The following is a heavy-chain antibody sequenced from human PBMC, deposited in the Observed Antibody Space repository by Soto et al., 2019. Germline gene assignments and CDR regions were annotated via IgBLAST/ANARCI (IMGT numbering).Heavy chain of an antibody. J-gene: IGHJ4*02. D-gene: IGHD1-26*01. CDR2: ISGSGVST. V-gene: IGHV3-23*01. Sequence: EAQLLESGGDLVQPGGSLRLSCVGSGFTFSSYPMTWVRQAPGKGLEWVSGISGSGVSTYYADSVKGRFTISRDNSKNTLYLQMNSLGAEDTAVYYCAKVRSSSSHYDCWGQGTLVTVSS. CDR3: AKVRSSSSHYDC. CDR1: GFTFSSYP.